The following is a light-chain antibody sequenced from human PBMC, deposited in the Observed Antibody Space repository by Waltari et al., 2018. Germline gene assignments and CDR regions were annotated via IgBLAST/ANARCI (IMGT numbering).Light chain of an antibody. CDR2: EDS. V-gene: IGLV3-10*01. J-gene: IGLJ1*01. CDR1: ALPKNY. CDR3: SSTDSSGNPV. Sequence: SYELTQPPSVSVSPGQTARITCSGDALPKNYAYWYQQKSGQAPVRVSYEDSKRPSGIPERFSGSSSVTMATLTISGAQVEDEADYYCSSTDSSGNPVFGTGTKVTVL.